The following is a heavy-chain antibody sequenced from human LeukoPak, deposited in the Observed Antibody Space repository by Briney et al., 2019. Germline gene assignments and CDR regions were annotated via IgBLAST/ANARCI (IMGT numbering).Heavy chain of an antibody. V-gene: IGHV3-7*01. CDR1: GFTFSSYW. CDR3: AKDVEYQDYSCYYYYFDY. J-gene: IGHJ4*02. CDR2: IKQDGSEK. D-gene: IGHD3-22*01. Sequence: PGGSLRLSCAASGFTFSSYWMSWVRQAPGKGLEWVANIKQDGSEKYYVDSVKGRFTISRDNAKNSLYLQMNSLRAEDTAVYYCAKDVEYQDYSCYYYYFDYWGQGTLVTVSS.